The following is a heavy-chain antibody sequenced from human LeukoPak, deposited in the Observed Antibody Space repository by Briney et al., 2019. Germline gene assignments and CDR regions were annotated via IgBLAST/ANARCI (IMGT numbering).Heavy chain of an antibody. D-gene: IGHD6-19*01. Sequence: SETLSLTCAVYGGSFSGYYWSWIRQPPGKGLEWIGEINHSGSTNYNPSLKSRVTISVDTSKNQISLKLSSVTAADTAVYYCARCSDPYSSGWDWGQGTLVTVSS. CDR2: INHSGST. V-gene: IGHV4-34*01. CDR3: ARCSDPYSSGWD. CDR1: GGSFSGYY. J-gene: IGHJ4*02.